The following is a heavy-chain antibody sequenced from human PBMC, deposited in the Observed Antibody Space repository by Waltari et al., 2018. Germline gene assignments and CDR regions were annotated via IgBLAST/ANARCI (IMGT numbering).Heavy chain of an antibody. CDR2: IYWSDDK. V-gene: IGHV2-5*01. Sequence: QITLKESGPTLVKPTQTLTLTCTFFGISLSTSGVGGGWIRQPPGKALEWLGIIYWSDDKHYSPSLKSRLTISKDTSKNQVVLTMTNMDPVDTATYYCAHRPHYYDRSGYFDYWGQGTLVTVSS. CDR3: AHRPHYYDRSGYFDY. J-gene: IGHJ4*02. D-gene: IGHD3-22*01. CDR1: GISLSTSGVG.